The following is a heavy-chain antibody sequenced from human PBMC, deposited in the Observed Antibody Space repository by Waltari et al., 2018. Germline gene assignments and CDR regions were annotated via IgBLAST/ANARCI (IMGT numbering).Heavy chain of an antibody. V-gene: IGHV4-39*01. J-gene: IGHJ3*01. CDR1: GGSIDTPKHY. Sequence: QLQLQESGPGPVKPSETLSLTCSVSGGSIDTPKHYWSWIRQPPGQGLEWNGTISYAGTTYTNPSLRSRLTMSRDTSKNQLSLTLGSTTAADTAVYYCATYIGASVGTAAFDVWGQGTMVTVSS. CDR3: ATYIGASVGTAAFDV. CDR2: ISYAGTT. D-gene: IGHD5-12*01.